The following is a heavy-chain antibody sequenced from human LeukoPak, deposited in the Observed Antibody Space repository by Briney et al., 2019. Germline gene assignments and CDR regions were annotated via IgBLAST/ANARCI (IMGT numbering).Heavy chain of an antibody. CDR3: ARGWYPDS. CDR2: INHSGST. D-gene: IGHD6-13*01. Sequence: SSETLSLTCTVSGGSISSYYWTWIRQPPGKGLEWIGEINHSGSTNYNPSLRSRVTMSVDTSKNQFSLKLRSVTAADTAIYYCARGWYPDSWGQGTLVTVSS. V-gene: IGHV4-34*01. CDR1: GGSISSYY. J-gene: IGHJ4*02.